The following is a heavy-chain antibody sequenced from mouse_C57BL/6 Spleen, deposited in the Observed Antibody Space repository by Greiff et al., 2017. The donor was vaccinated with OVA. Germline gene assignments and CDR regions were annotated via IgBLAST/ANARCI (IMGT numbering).Heavy chain of an antibody. V-gene: IGHV14-2*01. J-gene: IGHJ3*01. Sequence: EVKLMESGAELVKPGASVKLSCTASGFNINDYYMHWVKQRTEQGLEWIGRIDPEDGETKYAPKFQGKATITADTSSNTAYLQLSSLTSEDTAVYYCASLYYYGSSYETYWGQGTLVTVSA. CDR1: GFNINDYY. CDR3: ASLYYYGSSYETY. D-gene: IGHD1-1*01. CDR2: IDPEDGET.